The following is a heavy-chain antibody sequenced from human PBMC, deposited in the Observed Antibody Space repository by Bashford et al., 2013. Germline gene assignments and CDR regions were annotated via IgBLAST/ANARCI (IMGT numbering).Heavy chain of an antibody. CDR2: IVVGSDNT. D-gene: IGHD3-22*01. CDR1: GFTFTSSA. CDR3: AADSGDSSGYYYGMDV. J-gene: IGHJ6*02. Sequence: SVKVSCKASGFTFTSSAVQWVRQARGQRLEWIGWIVVGSDNTNYAQKFQERVTITRDMSTSTAYMELSSLRSEDTAVYYCAADSGDSSGYYYGMDVWGRRTDVTVSS. V-gene: IGHV1-58*01.